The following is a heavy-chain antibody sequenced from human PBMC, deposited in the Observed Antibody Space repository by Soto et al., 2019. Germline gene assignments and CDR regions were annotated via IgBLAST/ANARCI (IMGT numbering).Heavy chain of an antibody. CDR2: IYYSGTT. D-gene: IGHD1-1*01. J-gene: IGHJ4*02. CDR1: GGSISSGGYY. CDR3: ARAVTTKGFFDS. Sequence: QVQLQESGPGLVKPSQTLSLTCTVSGGSISSGGYYWSWIRQHPGGGLEWIGYIYYSGTTHYNPTLKSRLTISVDTSKIQFSLRLSSVTAADTAVYYCARAVTTKGFFDSWGQGILVTVSS. V-gene: IGHV4-31*03.